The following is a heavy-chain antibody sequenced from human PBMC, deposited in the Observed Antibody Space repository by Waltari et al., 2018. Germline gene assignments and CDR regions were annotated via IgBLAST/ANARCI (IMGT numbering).Heavy chain of an antibody. CDR3: AKVRRWFGSTAKSVYYGMDV. CDR2: SYTSGST. V-gene: IGHV4-4*07. D-gene: IGHD3-10*01. Sequence: QVQLQESGPGLVKPSETLSLTCTVSGGSISSYYWSWIRQPAGKGLEWIGRSYTSGSTNYKPSLKSRVTMTRNTSISTAYMELSSLRSEDTAVYYCAKVRRWFGSTAKSVYYGMDVWGQGTTVTVSS. CDR1: GGSISSYY. J-gene: IGHJ6*02.